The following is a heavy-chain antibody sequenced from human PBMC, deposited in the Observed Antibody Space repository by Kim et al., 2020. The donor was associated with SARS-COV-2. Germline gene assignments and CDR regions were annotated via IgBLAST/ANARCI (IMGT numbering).Heavy chain of an antibody. V-gene: IGHV4-31*03. J-gene: IGHJ6*02. CDR2: IYYSGST. CDR1: GGSISSGGYY. CDR3: ARDFPPLAVYYYGMDV. Sequence: SETLSLTCTVSGGSISSGGYYWSWIRQHPGKGLEWIGYIYYSGSTYYNPSLKSRVTISVDTSKNQFSLKLSSVTAADTAVYYCARDFPPLAVYYYGMDVWGQGTTVTVSS.